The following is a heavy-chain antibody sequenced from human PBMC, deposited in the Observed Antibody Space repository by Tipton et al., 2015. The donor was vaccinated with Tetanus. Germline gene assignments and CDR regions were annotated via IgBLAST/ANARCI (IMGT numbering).Heavy chain of an antibody. Sequence: TLSLTCNVSGGSIRSGGYYWTWIRQHPVRGLEWIGYIYYTGNTYYNPSLKSRVTISVDTSKNQFSLRRTSVTAADTAVYYCARRLVQNLFDPWGQGTLVTVSS. J-gene: IGHJ5*02. CDR3: ARRLVQNLFDP. V-gene: IGHV4-31*03. D-gene: IGHD4-11*01. CDR2: IYYTGNT. CDR1: GGSIRSGGYY.